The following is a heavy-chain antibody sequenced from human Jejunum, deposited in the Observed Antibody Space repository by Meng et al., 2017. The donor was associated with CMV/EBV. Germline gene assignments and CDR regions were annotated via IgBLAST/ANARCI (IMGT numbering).Heavy chain of an antibody. J-gene: IGHJ5*02. D-gene: IGHD2-21*02. CDR2: ISGYNGDT. V-gene: IGHV1-18*04. Sequence: QVQLVQSGAEVKKPGASVKVSCKVLGYTFTSHYFSWLRQAPGQGLEWMGWISGYNGDTNYAQKFQGRVTMTTDTSTSTTYMELRSLKSDDTAVYFCARLVVVTSISGPRWFDTWGQGTLVTVAS. CDR1: GYTFTSHY. CDR3: ARLVVVTSISGPRWFDT.